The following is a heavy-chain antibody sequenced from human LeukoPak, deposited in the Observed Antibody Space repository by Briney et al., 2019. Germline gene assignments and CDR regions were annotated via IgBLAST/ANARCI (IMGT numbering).Heavy chain of an antibody. V-gene: IGHV4-39*01. Sequence: PSETLSLTCTVSGGSISSGSYYWGWIRQPPGKGLEWIGSIYYSGSTYYNPSLKSRVTISVDTSKNQFSLKLSSVTAADTAVYYCASSPGWYQDAFDIWGQGTMVTVSS. CDR3: ASSPGWYQDAFDI. D-gene: IGHD6-19*01. CDR2: IYYSGST. CDR1: GGSISSGSYY. J-gene: IGHJ3*02.